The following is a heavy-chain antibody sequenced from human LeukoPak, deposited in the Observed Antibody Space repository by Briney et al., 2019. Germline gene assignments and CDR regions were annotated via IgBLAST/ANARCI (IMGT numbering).Heavy chain of an antibody. CDR2: INPSGGST. CDR3: ARDYVSGGYCTNGVCPKDHYYYYYMDV. V-gene: IGHV1-46*01. Sequence: GASVKVSCKASGYTFTSYYMHWVRQAPGQGLEWMGIINPSGGSTSYAQKFQGRVTMTRDMSTSTVYMELSSLRSEDTAVYYCARDYVSGGYCTNGVCPKDHYYYYYMDVWGKGTTVTVSS. CDR1: GYTFTSYY. D-gene: IGHD2-8*01. J-gene: IGHJ6*03.